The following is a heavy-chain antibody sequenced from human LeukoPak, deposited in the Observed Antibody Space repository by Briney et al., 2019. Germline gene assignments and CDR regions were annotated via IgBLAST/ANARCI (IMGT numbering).Heavy chain of an antibody. J-gene: IGHJ5*02. CDR1: GGSISSYY. CDR2: LSKSGNT. Sequence: SETLSLTCTVSGGSISSYYWSWIRLPPGKGLEWIGYLSKSGNTNYSPSLKSRVTIFGDTSKNQFSLKLSSVTAADTAVYYCARGLRRASSSTTQPAQNWFDPWGQGTLVTASS. CDR3: ARGLRRASSSTTQPAQNWFDP. D-gene: IGHD2-2*01. V-gene: IGHV4-59*12.